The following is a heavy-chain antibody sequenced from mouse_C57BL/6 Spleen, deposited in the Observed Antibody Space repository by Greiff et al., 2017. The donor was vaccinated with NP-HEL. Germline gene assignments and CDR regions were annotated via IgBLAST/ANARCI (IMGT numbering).Heavy chain of an antibody. D-gene: IGHD2-4*01. V-gene: IGHV1-80*01. Sequence: QVQLKESGAELVKPGASVKISCKASGYAFSSYWMNWVKQRPGKGLEWIGQIYPGDGDTNYNGKFKGKATLTADKSSSTAYMQLSSLTSEDSAVYFCARSGYDYVPVDYWGQGTTLTVSS. CDR2: IYPGDGDT. CDR1: GYAFSSYW. CDR3: ARSGYDYVPVDY. J-gene: IGHJ2*01.